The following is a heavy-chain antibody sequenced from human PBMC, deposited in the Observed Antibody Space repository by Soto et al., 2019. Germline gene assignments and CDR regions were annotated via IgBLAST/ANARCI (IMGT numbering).Heavy chain of an antibody. J-gene: IGHJ4*02. Sequence: PVGSLRLSCASSVFTFSSYTMHWVRHAPGKGLEWVTLISSDGSNKYYADSVRGRFTISRDNSKDTLYLQLNGLRAEDTAMYYCARDNVYNYGHHLAYWGQGTLGTVGS. CDR1: VFTFSSYT. V-gene: IGHV3-30-3*01. CDR3: ARDNVYNYGHHLAY. D-gene: IGHD4-17*01. CDR2: ISSDGSNK.